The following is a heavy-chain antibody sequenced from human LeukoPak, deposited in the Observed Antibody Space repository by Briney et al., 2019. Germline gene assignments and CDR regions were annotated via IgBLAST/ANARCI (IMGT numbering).Heavy chain of an antibody. CDR3: AAITMVRGVIFRGPHVWFDP. V-gene: IGHV3-30*02. J-gene: IGHJ5*02. D-gene: IGHD3-10*01. Sequence: PGGSLRLSCAASGFTFSSYGMHWVRQAPGKGLEWVAFIRYDGSNKYYADSVKGRFAISRDNSKNTLYLQMNSLRAEDTAVYYCAAITMVRGVIFRGPHVWFDPWGQGTLVTVSS. CDR2: IRYDGSNK. CDR1: GFTFSSYG.